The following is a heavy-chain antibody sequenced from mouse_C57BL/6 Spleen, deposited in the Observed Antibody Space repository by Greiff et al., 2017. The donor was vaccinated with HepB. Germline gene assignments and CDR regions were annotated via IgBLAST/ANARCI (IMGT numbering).Heavy chain of an antibody. Sequence: EVQLQESGPGLVKPSQSLSLTCSVTGYSITSGYYWNWIRQFPGNKLEWMGYISYDGSNNYNPSLKNRISITRDTSKNQFFLKLNSVTTEDTATYYCARGPYYLDYWGQGTTLTVSS. CDR2: ISYDGSN. V-gene: IGHV3-6*01. CDR1: GYSITSGYY. CDR3: ARGPYYLDY. D-gene: IGHD2-10*01. J-gene: IGHJ2*01.